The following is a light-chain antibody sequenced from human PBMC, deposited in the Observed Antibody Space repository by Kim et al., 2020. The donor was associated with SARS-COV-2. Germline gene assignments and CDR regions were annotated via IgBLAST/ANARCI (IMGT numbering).Light chain of an antibody. Sequence: ENVLTQSPGTLSLSPGERATLSCRASQSVSSAYLAWYQQKPGQAPRLLIYGASTRATGIPDRFSGSASGTDFTLTISRLEVEDLAVYYCQHYGTSLWTFGQGTKVDIK. J-gene: IGKJ1*01. V-gene: IGKV3-20*01. CDR1: QSVSSAY. CDR2: GAS. CDR3: QHYGTSLWT.